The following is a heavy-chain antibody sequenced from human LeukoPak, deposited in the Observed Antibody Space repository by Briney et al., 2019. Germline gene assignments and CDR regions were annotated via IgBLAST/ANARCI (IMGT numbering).Heavy chain of an antibody. J-gene: IGHJ4*02. CDR3: AKAPVPYDSSGYPDY. V-gene: IGHV3-30*18. CDR1: GFTFSSYG. CDR2: ISYDRSNK. Sequence: GGSLRLSCAASGFTFSSYGMHWVRQAPGKGLEWVAVISYDRSNKYYADSVKGRFTISRDNSKNTLYLQMNSLRAEDTAVYYCAKAPVPYDSSGYPDYWGQGTLVTVSS. D-gene: IGHD3-22*01.